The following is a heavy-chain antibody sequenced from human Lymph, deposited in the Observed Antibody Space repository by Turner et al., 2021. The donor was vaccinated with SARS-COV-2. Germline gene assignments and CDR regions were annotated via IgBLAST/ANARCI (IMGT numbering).Heavy chain of an antibody. CDR3: ARGWDFDL. V-gene: IGHV3-21*01. CDR2: ISSGSSYI. J-gene: IGHJ2*01. Sequence: EEQVVESGGGLVKPGGSLRLSCAASGLTSSSDSMNWVRQAPGKGLEWVSSISSGSSYIYYADSVKGRFTISRDNAKNSLFLQMHSLRVEDTAVYYCARGWDFDLWGRGTLVTVSS. CDR1: GLTSSSDS.